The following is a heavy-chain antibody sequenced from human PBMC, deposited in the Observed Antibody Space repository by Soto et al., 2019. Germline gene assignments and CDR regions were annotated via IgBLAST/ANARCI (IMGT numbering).Heavy chain of an antibody. Sequence: ASVKVSCKASGYTFTSYGISWVRQAPGQGLEWMGWISAYNGNTNYAQKLQGRVTMTTDTSTSTAYMELRSLRSDDTAVYYCARGLNAGYEFWSGYSPILYGMDVWGQGTTVTVSS. CDR2: ISAYNGNT. V-gene: IGHV1-18*01. D-gene: IGHD3-3*01. J-gene: IGHJ6*02. CDR3: ARGLNAGYEFWSGYSPILYGMDV. CDR1: GYTFTSYG.